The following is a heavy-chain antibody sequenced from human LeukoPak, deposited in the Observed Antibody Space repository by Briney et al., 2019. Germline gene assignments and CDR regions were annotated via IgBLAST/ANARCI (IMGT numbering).Heavy chain of an antibody. Sequence: PSETLSLTCTVSGGSISSGSYYWAWIRQPPGKGLEWIGSIHYSGSTYYNPSLQSRVTISVDTSKNQFSLKLSSVTAADTAVYYCARAPRSAMIVVVKDAFDIWGQGTMVTVSS. V-gene: IGHV4-39*07. CDR1: GGSISSGSYY. J-gene: IGHJ3*02. D-gene: IGHD3-22*01. CDR3: ARAPRSAMIVVVKDAFDI. CDR2: IHYSGST.